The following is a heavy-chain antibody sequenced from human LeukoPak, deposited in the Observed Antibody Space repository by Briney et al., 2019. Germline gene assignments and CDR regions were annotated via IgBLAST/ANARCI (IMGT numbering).Heavy chain of an antibody. J-gene: IGHJ4*02. V-gene: IGHV4-59*08. CDR2: IYYSGDT. CDR1: GGSIRPYY. CDR3: ARHRAAQLSKFDF. Sequence: SETLSLTCGVSGGSIRPYYWTWVRQPPGKGLEWLSYIYYSGDTRYNPSLKSRVTMSVDTSKNQFSLRLRSVTAADTAVYYCARHRAAQLSKFDFWGQGALVTVSS. D-gene: IGHD1-1*01.